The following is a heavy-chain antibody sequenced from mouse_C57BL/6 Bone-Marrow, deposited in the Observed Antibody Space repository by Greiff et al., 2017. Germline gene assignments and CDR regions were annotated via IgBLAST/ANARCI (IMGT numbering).Heavy chain of an antibody. CDR1: GYTFTSYW. Sequence: QVQLQQPGAELVKPGASVKLSCKASGYTFTSYWMHWVKQRPGLGLEWIGMIHPNSGSTNYNEKFKSKATLTVDKSSSTAYMQLSSLTSEDSAVYYCARSHYYYGSSYWYFDVWGTGTTVTVSS. D-gene: IGHD1-1*01. CDR2: IHPNSGST. J-gene: IGHJ1*03. CDR3: ARSHYYYGSSYWYFDV. V-gene: IGHV1-64*01.